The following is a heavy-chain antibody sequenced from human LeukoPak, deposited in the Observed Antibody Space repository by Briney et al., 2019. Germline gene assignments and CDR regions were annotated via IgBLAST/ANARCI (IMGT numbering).Heavy chain of an antibody. J-gene: IGHJ6*02. Sequence: GGSLTLSCAASGFTFSSYETNWVRQAPGKGLEWVSYISSSGMTIYYADSVKGRFTIYRDNANNSLYLQMNSLRAEDTAVYYCARGKVGATHYYGMDFWGQGTTVTVSS. V-gene: IGHV3-48*03. CDR3: ARGKVGATHYYGMDF. CDR1: GFTFSSYE. D-gene: IGHD1-26*01. CDR2: ISSSGMTI.